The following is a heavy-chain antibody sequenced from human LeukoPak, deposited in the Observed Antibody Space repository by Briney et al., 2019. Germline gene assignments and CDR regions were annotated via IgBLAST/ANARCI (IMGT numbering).Heavy chain of an antibody. CDR3: ASQPLRYCSSTSCYFFDY. Sequence: SETLSLTCTVSGGSISSYYWSWIRRPAGKGLEWIGRIYTSGSTNYNPSLKSRVTMSVDTSKNQFSLKLSSVTAADTAVYYCASQPLRYCSSTSCYFFDYWGQGTLVTVSS. V-gene: IGHV4-4*07. J-gene: IGHJ4*02. CDR2: IYTSGST. D-gene: IGHD2-2*01. CDR1: GGSISSYY.